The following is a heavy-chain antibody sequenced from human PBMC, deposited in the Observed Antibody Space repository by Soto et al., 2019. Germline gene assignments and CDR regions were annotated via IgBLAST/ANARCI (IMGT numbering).Heavy chain of an antibody. CDR2: INPNSGGT. J-gene: IGHJ3*02. CDR1: GYTFTGYY. Sequence: GASVKVSCKASGYTFTGYYMHWVRQAPGQGLEWMGWINPNSGGTNYAQTFKGWVTLTRDTSFSTAYLELSRLSSDDTAFYYCARDGEGIAVPGNSFDIWGQGTMVTVSS. CDR3: ARDGEGIAVPGNSFDI. D-gene: IGHD6-19*01. V-gene: IGHV1-2*04.